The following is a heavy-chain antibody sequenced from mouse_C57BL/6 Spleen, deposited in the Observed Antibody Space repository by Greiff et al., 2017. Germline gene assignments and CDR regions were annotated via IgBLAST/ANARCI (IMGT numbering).Heavy chain of an antibody. J-gene: IGHJ4*01. CDR2: IDPSDSYT. V-gene: IGHV1-59*01. CDR3: ARGYYGSLYCAMDY. CDR1: GYTFTSYW. D-gene: IGHD1-1*01. Sequence: QVQLQQPGAELVRPGTSVKLSCKASGYTFTSYWMHWVKQRPGQGLEWIGVIDPSDSYTNYNQKFKGKATLTVDTSSSTAYMQLSSLTSEDSAVYYCARGYYGSLYCAMDYWGQGTSVTVSS.